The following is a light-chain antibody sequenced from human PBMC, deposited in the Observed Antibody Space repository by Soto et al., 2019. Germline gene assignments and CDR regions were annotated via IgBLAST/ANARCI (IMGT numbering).Light chain of an antibody. CDR3: QQYRSSPPFT. CDR1: QSVSSSY. CDR2: GAS. J-gene: IGKJ3*01. Sequence: EIVLTQSPGTLSLSPGERATLSCRASQSVSSSYLAWYQQKPGQAPRLLIYGASSRATGIPDRFSGSGSGTDFTLTISRLEPEDFAVYYCQQYRSSPPFTFGPGTKVDMK. V-gene: IGKV3-20*01.